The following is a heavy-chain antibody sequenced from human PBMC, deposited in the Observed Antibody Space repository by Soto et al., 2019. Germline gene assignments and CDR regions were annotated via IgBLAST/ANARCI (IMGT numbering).Heavy chain of an antibody. CDR2: ISFTTSAI. CDR3: ARTIAAAVNWFDS. D-gene: IGHD6-13*01. J-gene: IGHJ5*01. CDR1: GFTFSRHS. Sequence: GGSLRLSCAASGFTFSRHSMNWVRQVPGRGLEWLSYISFTTSAIFYADSVQGRFTVSRDNAKNSVYLQMNSLRDEDTAVYYCARTIAAAVNWFDSWGLGTLVTVSS. V-gene: IGHV3-48*02.